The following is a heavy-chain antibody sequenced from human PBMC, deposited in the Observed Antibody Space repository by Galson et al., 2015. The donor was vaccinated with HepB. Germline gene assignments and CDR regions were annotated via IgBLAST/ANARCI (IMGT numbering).Heavy chain of an antibody. Sequence: SLRLSCAASGFTFSNYAMTWVRQAPGKGLEWVSSISSSSSYINYADSVKGRFTISRDNAKNSLYLQMNSLRAEDTAVYYCARDRQTEWELLPAYFDYWGQGTLVTVSS. J-gene: IGHJ4*02. CDR2: ISSSSSYI. V-gene: IGHV3-21*01. CDR3: ARDRQTEWELLPAYFDY. D-gene: IGHD1-26*01. CDR1: GFTFSNYA.